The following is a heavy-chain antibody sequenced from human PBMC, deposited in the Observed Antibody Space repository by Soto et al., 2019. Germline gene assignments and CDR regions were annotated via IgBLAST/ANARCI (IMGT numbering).Heavy chain of an antibody. CDR2: INSDGSST. D-gene: IGHD3-3*01. CDR3: ARRPDNFWSGYPEAFDY. Sequence: GGSLRLSCAVSGSTSSNDWMHWVRQATGKGLVWVSHINSDGSSTHYADFVKGRFTIARDNAKNAVYLQMNSLRADDTGFYYCARRPDNFWSGYPEAFDYWGPGTLVTVSS. CDR1: GSTSSNDW. J-gene: IGHJ4*02. V-gene: IGHV3-74*01.